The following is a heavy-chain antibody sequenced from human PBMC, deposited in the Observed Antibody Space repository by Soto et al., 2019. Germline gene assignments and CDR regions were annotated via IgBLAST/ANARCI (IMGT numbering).Heavy chain of an antibody. CDR1: GFTFSSYA. CDR3: ARSRIEYNWNARFDY. D-gene: IGHD1-1*01. Sequence: PEGSLRLSCAASGFTFSSYAMHWVRQAPGKGLEWVAVISYDGSNKYYADSVKGRFTISRDNSKNTLYLQMNSLRAEDTAVYYCARSRIEYNWNARFDYWGQGTLVTVSS. J-gene: IGHJ4*02. CDR2: ISYDGSNK. V-gene: IGHV3-30-3*01.